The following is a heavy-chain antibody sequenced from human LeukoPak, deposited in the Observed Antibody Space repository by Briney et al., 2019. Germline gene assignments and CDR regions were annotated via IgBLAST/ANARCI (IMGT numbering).Heavy chain of an antibody. Sequence: GASVKVSCTASGYTFTIYAMHWVRQAPGQRLEWMGWINAGNGNTKYSQKFQGRVTITRDTSASTAYMELSSLRSEDTAVYYCARVGRHYYYGMDVWGQGTTVTVSS. CDR2: INAGNGNT. J-gene: IGHJ6*02. V-gene: IGHV1-3*01. CDR1: GYTFTIYA. CDR3: ARVGRHYYYGMDV.